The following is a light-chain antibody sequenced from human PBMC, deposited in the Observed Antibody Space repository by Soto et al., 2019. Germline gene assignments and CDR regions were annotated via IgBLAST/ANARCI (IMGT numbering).Light chain of an antibody. CDR3: QQSYITPPIT. Sequence: QITQSPSSLSASVGDNVTIPCRASQTIRKYLNWYQQKPPKAPKLLIYTASRLHRGVPSRFSCSGSETDFTLTINNLQPEDFATYYCQQSYITPPITFGQGTRLEI. CDR2: TAS. CDR1: QTIRKY. V-gene: IGKV1-39*01. J-gene: IGKJ5*01.